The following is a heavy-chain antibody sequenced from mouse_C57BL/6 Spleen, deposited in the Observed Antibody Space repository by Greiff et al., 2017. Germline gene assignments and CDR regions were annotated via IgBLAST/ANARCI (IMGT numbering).Heavy chain of an antibody. J-gene: IGHJ1*03. Sequence: QVQLQQSGPELVKPGASVKISCKASGYAFSSSWMNWVKQRPGKGLEWIGRIYPGDGDTNYNGKFKGKATLTADKSSSTAYMQLRSLTSEDSAVYFCARSLYYGSSYGWYFDVWGTGTTVTVSS. D-gene: IGHD1-1*01. CDR3: ARSLYYGSSYGWYFDV. CDR1: GYAFSSSW. V-gene: IGHV1-82*01. CDR2: IYPGDGDT.